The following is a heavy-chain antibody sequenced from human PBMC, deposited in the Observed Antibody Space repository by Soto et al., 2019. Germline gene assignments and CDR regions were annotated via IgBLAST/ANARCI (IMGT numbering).Heavy chain of an antibody. D-gene: IGHD3-10*01. V-gene: IGHV4-59*08. CDR3: ARGEVPRYFDY. CDR2: IYYSGST. J-gene: IGHJ4*02. Sequence: SETLSLTCTVSGGSISSYYWSWIRQPPGKGLEWIGYIYYSGSTNYNPSLKSRVTISVDTSKNQFSLKLSSVTAADTAVYYCARGEVPRYFDYWGQGTLVTVSS. CDR1: GGSISSYY.